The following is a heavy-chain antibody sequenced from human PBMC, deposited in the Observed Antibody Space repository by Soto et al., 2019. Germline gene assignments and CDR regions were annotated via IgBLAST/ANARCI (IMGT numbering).Heavy chain of an antibody. CDR1: GFTFNNYA. CDR3: AKEQSHIWYAPDGYDI. D-gene: IGHD2-2*01. V-gene: IGHV3-23*01. CDR2: ISDSGGTT. Sequence: EVQLLESGGGLVQLGGSLRLSCAASGFTFNNYAMNWVRQGPGKGLEWVSIISDSGGTTYYADSVKGRFTISRDNSKNTLYLQMSSLRAEDTALYYCAKEQSHIWYAPDGYDIWGQGTMVTVSS. J-gene: IGHJ3*02.